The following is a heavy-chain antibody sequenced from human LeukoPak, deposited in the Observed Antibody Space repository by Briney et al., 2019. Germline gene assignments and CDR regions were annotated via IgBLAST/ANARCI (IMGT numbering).Heavy chain of an antibody. D-gene: IGHD3-10*01. J-gene: IGHJ4*02. CDR3: ARHQLRGFLDNN. Sequence: PSETLSLTCTVSGGSICSHYWSWIRQPPGKGLEWIGCIYYSGNTNYNPSLESRVTISVDTSKNQFSLKLSSVTAADTAVYYCARHQLRGFLDNNWGQGTLVTVSS. CDR1: GGSICSHY. V-gene: IGHV4-59*08. CDR2: IYYSGNT.